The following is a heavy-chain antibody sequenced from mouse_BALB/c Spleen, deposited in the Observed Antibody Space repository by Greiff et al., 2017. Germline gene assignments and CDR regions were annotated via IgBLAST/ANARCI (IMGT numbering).Heavy chain of an antibody. CDR1: GFTFSSYT. Sequence: DVKLVESGGGLVQPGGSLKLSCAASGFTFSSYTMSWVRQTPEKRLEWVAYISNGGGSTYYPDTVKGRFTISRDNAKNTLYLQMSSLKSEDTAMYYCATHYYGYGGYAMDYWGQGTSVTVSS. J-gene: IGHJ4*01. CDR2: ISNGGGST. V-gene: IGHV5-12-2*01. CDR3: ATHYYGYGGYAMDY. D-gene: IGHD1-2*01.